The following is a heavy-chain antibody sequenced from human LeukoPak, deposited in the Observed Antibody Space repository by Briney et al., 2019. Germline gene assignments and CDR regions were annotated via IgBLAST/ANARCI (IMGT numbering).Heavy chain of an antibody. J-gene: IGHJ5*02. Sequence: GASVKVSCKASGYTFTSYGISWVRQAPGQGLEWMGWISAYNGNTNYAQKLQGRVTMTTDTSTSTAYVELRSLRSDDTAVYYCAGDRSYYDYVWGSFQGPWGQGTLVTVSS. V-gene: IGHV1-18*01. D-gene: IGHD3-16*01. CDR1: GYTFTSYG. CDR2: ISAYNGNT. CDR3: AGDRSYYDYVWGSFQGP.